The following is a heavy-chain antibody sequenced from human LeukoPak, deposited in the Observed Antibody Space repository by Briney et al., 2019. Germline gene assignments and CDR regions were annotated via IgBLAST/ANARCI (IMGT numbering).Heavy chain of an antibody. D-gene: IGHD1/OR15-1a*01. CDR3: AFNNNFKY. V-gene: IGHV3-7*01. Sequence: GGSLRLSCTASGLSFSGQWMNWVRQSPGQGLEWVANLKYDGSEKYYVDSVKGRFTISREDAKNSLSLQMDSVRPEDTAVYYCAFNNNFKYWGQGTLVIVSS. CDR1: GLSFSGQW. CDR2: LKYDGSEK. J-gene: IGHJ4*02.